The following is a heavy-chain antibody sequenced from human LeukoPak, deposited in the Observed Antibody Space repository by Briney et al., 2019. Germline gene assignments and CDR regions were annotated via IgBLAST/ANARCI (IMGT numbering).Heavy chain of an antibody. CDR2: INHSGST. CDR3: ARGPINNWGRCYYYGMDV. CDR1: GGSFSGYY. Sequence: SETLSLTCAVYGGSFSGYYWSWIRQPPGKGLEWSGEINHSGSTNYNPSLKSRVTISVDTSKNQFSLKLSSVTAADTAVYYCARGPINNWGRCYYYGMDVWGQGTTVTVSS. J-gene: IGHJ6*02. V-gene: IGHV4-34*01. D-gene: IGHD7-27*01.